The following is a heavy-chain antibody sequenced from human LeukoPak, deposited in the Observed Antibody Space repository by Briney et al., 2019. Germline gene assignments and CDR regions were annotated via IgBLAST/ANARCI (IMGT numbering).Heavy chain of an antibody. CDR3: GRVDFGSTSCSPFDY. Sequence: PGGSLRLSCGASVYTFSTFSMHWVRQAPGKGLEGVAVILYDGSTRYYADSVRGRFTASRGNSKDTLYLEMNSLRCEDTAVYYCGRVDFGSTSCSPFDYWGQGTLVTVSS. D-gene: IGHD2-2*01. CDR2: ILYDGSTR. V-gene: IGHV3-30*04. J-gene: IGHJ4*02. CDR1: VYTFSTFS.